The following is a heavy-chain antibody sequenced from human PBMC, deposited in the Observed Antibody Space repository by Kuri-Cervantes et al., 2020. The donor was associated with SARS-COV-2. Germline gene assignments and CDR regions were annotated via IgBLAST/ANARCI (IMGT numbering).Heavy chain of an antibody. V-gene: IGHV4-30-4*08. CDR1: GGSISSGDYY. J-gene: IGHJ4*02. D-gene: IGHD6-19*01. CDR2: IYYSGST. CDR3: ARAIAVADNIDY. Sequence: LRLSCTVSGGSISSGDYYWSWIRQPPGKGLEWIGYIYYSGSTYYNPSLKSRVTISVDTSKNQFSLKLSSVTAADTAVYYCARAIAVADNIDYWGQGTLVTVSS.